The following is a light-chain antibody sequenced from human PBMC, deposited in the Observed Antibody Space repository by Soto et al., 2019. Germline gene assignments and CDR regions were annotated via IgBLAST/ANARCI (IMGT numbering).Light chain of an antibody. Sequence: PGERGTLSCRATQSVRSSYLTWFQQKPGQAPRLLVYDASSRATDIPARFSGSGSGTDFTLTISSLEPEDFAVYYGQQRNNWPPLTFGQGTRLEIK. J-gene: IGKJ5*01. CDR3: QQRNNWPPLT. CDR1: QSVRSSY. V-gene: IGKV3D-20*02. CDR2: DAS.